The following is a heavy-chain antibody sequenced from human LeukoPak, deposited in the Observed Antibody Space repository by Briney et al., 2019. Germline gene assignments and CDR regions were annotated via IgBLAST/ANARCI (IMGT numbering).Heavy chain of an antibody. CDR1: GFTFSSYS. CDR3: ARRATTERGHSYGLDF. D-gene: IGHD5-18*01. V-gene: IGHV3-48*01. Sequence: GGSLRLSCAASGFTFSSYSMKWVRQAPGKGLEWVSSISSSSSTIYYADSVKGRFTISRDNAKNSLYLQMNSLRAEDTAMYYCARRATTERGHSYGLDFWGQGTLVTVSS. CDR2: ISSSSSTI. J-gene: IGHJ4*02.